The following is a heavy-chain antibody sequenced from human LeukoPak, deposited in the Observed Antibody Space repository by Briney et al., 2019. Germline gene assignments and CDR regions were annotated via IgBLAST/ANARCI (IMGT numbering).Heavy chain of an antibody. V-gene: IGHV4-34*01. Sequence: SETLSLTCAVYGGSFSGYYWSWIRQPPGKGLEWIGEINHSGSTNYNPSLKSRVTISVDTSKNQFSLKLSSVTAADTAVYYCARGSSTPRYFDYWGQETLVTVSS. J-gene: IGHJ4*02. CDR2: INHSGST. CDR1: GGSFSGYY. CDR3: ARGSSTPRYFDY. D-gene: IGHD2-2*01.